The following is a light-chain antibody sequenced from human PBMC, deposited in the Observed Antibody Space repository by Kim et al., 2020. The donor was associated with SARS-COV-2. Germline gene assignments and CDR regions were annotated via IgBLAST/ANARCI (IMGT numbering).Light chain of an antibody. V-gene: IGKV3-15*01. Sequence: SLGPRATPTRTCSASQSVSSDWYWYQQNPAQAPRLYSDGATTTATRTRSRFSGSGSGTELTITSMSLESVDFDVYYWQNYNNRLTFGGGTKVDIK. CDR3: QNYNNRLT. J-gene: IGKJ4*01. CDR2: GAT. CDR1: QSVSSD.